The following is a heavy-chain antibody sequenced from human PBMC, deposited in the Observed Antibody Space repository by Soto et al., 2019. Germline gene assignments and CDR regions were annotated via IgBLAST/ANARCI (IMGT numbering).Heavy chain of an antibody. V-gene: IGHV3-74*01. Sequence: EVQLVESGGGLVQPGESLTLSCAASGFPFSSYWMHWVRQAPGKGLVWVSRIKSDGSGTYYADSVQDRFTISRDNARNKHYLQMNSLGVEDTGVYFCARGDGDRYDGNGYLGRHWGQGTLVTVSS. CDR2: IKSDGSGT. D-gene: IGHD3-22*01. CDR1: GFPFSSYW. CDR3: ARGDGDRYDGNGYLGRH. J-gene: IGHJ4*02.